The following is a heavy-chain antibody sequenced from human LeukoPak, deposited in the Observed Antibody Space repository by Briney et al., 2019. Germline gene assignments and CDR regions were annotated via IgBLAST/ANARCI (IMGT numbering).Heavy chain of an antibody. CDR3: ARDGGGSYAEYSQH. CDR1: GGSISSGSYY. D-gene: IGHD1-26*01. Sequence: SQTLSLTCTVSGGSISSGSYYWSWIRQPAGKGLEWIGRIYTSGSTNYNPSLKSRVTISVDTSKNQFSLKLSSVTAADTAVYYCARDGGGSYAEYSQHWGRGPLVTVSS. CDR2: IYTSGST. V-gene: IGHV4-61*02. J-gene: IGHJ1*01.